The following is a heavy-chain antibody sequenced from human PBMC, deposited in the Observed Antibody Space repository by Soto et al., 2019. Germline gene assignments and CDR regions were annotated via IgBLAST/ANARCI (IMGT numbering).Heavy chain of an antibody. CDR2: ISGSGGST. CDR3: AKDGLGYCSSTSCYGGYYYYYMDV. D-gene: IGHD2-2*01. Sequence: PGGSLRLSCAASGFTFSSYGMHWVRQAPGKGLEWVSAISGSGGSTYYADSVKGRFTISRDNSKNTLYLQMNSLRAEDTAVYYCAKDGLGYCSSTSCYGGYYYYYMDVWGKGTTVTVSS. V-gene: IGHV3-23*01. J-gene: IGHJ6*03. CDR1: GFTFSSYG.